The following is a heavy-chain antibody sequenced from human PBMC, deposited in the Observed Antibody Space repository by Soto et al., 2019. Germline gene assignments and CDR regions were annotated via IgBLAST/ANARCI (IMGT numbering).Heavy chain of an antibody. D-gene: IGHD3-22*01. V-gene: IGHV3-11*01. Sequence: QVPLVESGGGLVKPGGSLRLSCAASGFTFSDYYMSWIRQAPGKGLEWVSYISSSGRTIYYADSVKGRFTISRDNAKNSLYLQMNSLRAEDTAVYYCARQKAWTGEWLSLYAPGMDVWGQGTTVTVSS. CDR1: GFTFSDYY. CDR2: ISSSGRTI. J-gene: IGHJ6*02. CDR3: ARQKAWTGEWLSLYAPGMDV.